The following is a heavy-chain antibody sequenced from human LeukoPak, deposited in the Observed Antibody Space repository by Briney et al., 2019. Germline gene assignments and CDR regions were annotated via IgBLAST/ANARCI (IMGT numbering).Heavy chain of an antibody. Sequence: GGSLRLSCAASGFTFSTYVVNWVRQAPGKGLEWVSTVSGSGGSTYYADSVKGRFTISRDNSKNTLYLEMSSLRAEDTAVYYCAKDRGRYYDSSGYYWGYYFDSWGQGILVTVST. CDR1: GFTFSTYV. CDR3: AKDRGRYYDSSGYYWGYYFDS. CDR2: VSGSGGST. J-gene: IGHJ4*02. V-gene: IGHV3-23*01. D-gene: IGHD3-22*01.